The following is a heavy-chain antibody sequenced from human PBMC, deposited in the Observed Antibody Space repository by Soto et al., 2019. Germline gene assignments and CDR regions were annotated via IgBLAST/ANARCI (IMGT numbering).Heavy chain of an antibody. J-gene: IGHJ5*02. CDR2: INHSGST. Sequence: SETLSLTCAVYGGSFSGYYWSWIRQPPGKGLEWIGEINHSGSTNYNPSLKSRVTISVDTSKNQFSLKLSSVTAADTAAYYCASPTVTTADRWGQGTLDTVSS. D-gene: IGHD4-17*01. CDR3: ASPTVTTADR. CDR1: GGSFSGYY. V-gene: IGHV4-34*01.